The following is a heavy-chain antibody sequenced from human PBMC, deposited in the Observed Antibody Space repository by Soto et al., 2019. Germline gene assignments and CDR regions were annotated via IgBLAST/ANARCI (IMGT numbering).Heavy chain of an antibody. CDR2: ISSSSSYI. Sequence: EMQLVESGGGLVKPGGSLRLSCAASGFTFSSYSMNWVRQAPGKGLEWVSSISSSSSYIYYADSVKGRFTISRDNAKNSLYLQMNSLRAEDTAVYYCARDLVPDLETYYYGSGSYGYWGQGTLVTVSS. V-gene: IGHV3-21*01. D-gene: IGHD3-10*01. J-gene: IGHJ4*02. CDR3: ARDLVPDLETYYYGSGSYGY. CDR1: GFTFSSYS.